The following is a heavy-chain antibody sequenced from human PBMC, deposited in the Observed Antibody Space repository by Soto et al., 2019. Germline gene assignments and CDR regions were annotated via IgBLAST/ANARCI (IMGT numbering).Heavy chain of an antibody. V-gene: IGHV3-23*01. Sequence: GRSLRLPSAASGFTFSSYAMSWVIQAPGKGLEWVSAISGSGGSTYYADSVKGRFTISRDNSKNTLYLQMNSLRAEGMAVYYCAKGPDVVVVAATNYFDYWGQGTLVTVSS. CDR1: GFTFSSYA. J-gene: IGHJ4*02. CDR2: ISGSGGST. CDR3: AKGPDVVVVAATNYFDY. D-gene: IGHD2-15*01.